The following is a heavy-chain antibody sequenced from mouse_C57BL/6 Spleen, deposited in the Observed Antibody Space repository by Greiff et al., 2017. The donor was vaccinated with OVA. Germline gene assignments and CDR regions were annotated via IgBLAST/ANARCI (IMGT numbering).Heavy chain of an antibody. V-gene: IGHV1-26*01. CDR2: INPNNGGT. D-gene: IGHD2-5*01. J-gene: IGHJ4*01. CDR3: ARISNYDFFYDMDY. Sequence: EVQLQQSGPELVKPGASVKISCKASGYTFTDYYMNWVKQSHGKSLEWIGDINPNNGGTSYNQKFKGKATLTVDKSSSTAYMELRSLTSEDSAVYYCARISNYDFFYDMDYWGQGTSVTVSS. CDR1: GYTFTDYY.